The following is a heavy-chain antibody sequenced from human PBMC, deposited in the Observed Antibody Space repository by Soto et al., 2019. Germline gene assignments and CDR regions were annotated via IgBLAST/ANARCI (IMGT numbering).Heavy chain of an antibody. CDR1: GGTFSSYA. CDR2: IIPIFGTA. J-gene: IGHJ5*02. Sequence: QVQLVQSGAEVKKPGSSVKVSCKASGGTFSSYAISWVRQAPGQGLEWMGGIIPIFGTANYAQKFQGRVTITADESTSTAYMELGSLRSEDTAVYYCASVRRDGYYGWFDPWGQGTLVTVSS. V-gene: IGHV1-69*01. CDR3: ASVRRDGYYGWFDP. D-gene: IGHD1-26*01.